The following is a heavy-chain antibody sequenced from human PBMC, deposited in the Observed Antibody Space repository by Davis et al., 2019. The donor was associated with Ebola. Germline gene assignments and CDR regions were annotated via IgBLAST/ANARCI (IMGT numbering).Heavy chain of an antibody. D-gene: IGHD6-13*01. Sequence: ASVKVSCKASGYTFTSYAMHWVRQAPGQRLEWMGWINAGNGNTKYSQKFQGRVTITRYTSASTAYMELSSLRSEDTSVYYCARGWPLHTSWFDPWGQGTLVTVSS. J-gene: IGHJ5*02. V-gene: IGHV1-3*01. CDR1: GYTFTSYA. CDR2: INAGNGNT. CDR3: ARGWPLHTSWFDP.